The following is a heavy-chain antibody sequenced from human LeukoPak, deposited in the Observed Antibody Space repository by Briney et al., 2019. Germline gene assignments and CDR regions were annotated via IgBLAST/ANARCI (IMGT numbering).Heavy chain of an antibody. D-gene: IGHD2-2*01. J-gene: IGHJ3*02. V-gene: IGHV4-31*03. CDR1: GGSISSGGYY. Sequence: PSQTLSLTCTVSGGSISSGGYYWSWIRQHPGKGLEWIGYIYYSGSTYYNPSLKSRVTISVDTSKNQFSLKLSSVTAADTAVYYCARGPEDIVVVPAARTDAFDIWGQGTMVTVSS. CDR2: IYYSGST. CDR3: ARGPEDIVVVPAARTDAFDI.